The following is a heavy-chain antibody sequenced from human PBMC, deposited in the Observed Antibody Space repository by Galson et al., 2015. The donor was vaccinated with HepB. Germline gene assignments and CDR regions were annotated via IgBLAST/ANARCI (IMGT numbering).Heavy chain of an antibody. D-gene: IGHD2-2*01. V-gene: IGHV3-23*01. J-gene: IGHJ5*02. CDR1: GFSFSSYA. CDR3: AGSAFCSSTSCYYGWFDP. Sequence: SLRLSCAASGFSFSSYAMSWVRQAPGKGLEWVSTISDSGGTTYYPDSVKGRVTISRDHSKNTLYLQLNSLRAEDTAVYYCAGSAFCSSTSCYYGWFDPWGQGTLVTVSS. CDR2: ISDSGGTT.